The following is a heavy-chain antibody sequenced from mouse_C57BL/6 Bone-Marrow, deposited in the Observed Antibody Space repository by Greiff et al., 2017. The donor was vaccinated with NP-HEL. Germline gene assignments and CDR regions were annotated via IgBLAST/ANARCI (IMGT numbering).Heavy chain of an antibody. J-gene: IGHJ4*01. CDR2: ISSGGSYT. CDR1: GFTFSSYG. CDR3: ARRGGYYSYYAMDY. V-gene: IGHV5-6*02. Sequence: EVMLVESGGDLVKPGGSLKLSCAASGFTFSSYGMSWVRQTPDKRLEWVATISSGGSYTYYPDSVKGRFTLSRDNAKNTLYLQMSSLKSEDTAMYYCARRGGYYSYYAMDYWGQGTSVTVSS. D-gene: IGHD2-3*01.